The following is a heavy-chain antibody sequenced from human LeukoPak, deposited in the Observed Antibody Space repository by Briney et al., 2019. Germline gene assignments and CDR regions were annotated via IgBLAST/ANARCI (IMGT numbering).Heavy chain of an antibody. J-gene: IGHJ4*02. D-gene: IGHD6-19*01. CDR2: IYHTGNT. CDR1: GGSISSGSYY. Sequence: SETLSLTCTVSGGSISSGSYYWGWIRQPPGRGLEWIGFIYHTGNTYYNPSFKSRVIISVDTSTNQFSLKLSSVTAADTAVYHCARGDRGSGWPFDYWGQGTLVTVSS. V-gene: IGHV4-39*07. CDR3: ARGDRGSGWPFDY.